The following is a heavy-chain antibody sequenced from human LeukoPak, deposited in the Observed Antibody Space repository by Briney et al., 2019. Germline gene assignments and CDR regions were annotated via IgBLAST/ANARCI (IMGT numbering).Heavy chain of an antibody. D-gene: IGHD2-2*01. J-gene: IGHJ4*02. V-gene: IGHV1-2*02. CDR3: ARDWENIVVEPAAIEFDY. CDR1: GYTFTGYY. Sequence: ASVKVSCKASGYTFTGYYMHWVRQAPGQGLEWMGWINPNSGGTNYAQKFQGRVTMTRDTSISTANMELSRLRPDDTAVYYCARDWENIVVEPAAIEFDYWGQGTLVTVSS. CDR2: INPNSGGT.